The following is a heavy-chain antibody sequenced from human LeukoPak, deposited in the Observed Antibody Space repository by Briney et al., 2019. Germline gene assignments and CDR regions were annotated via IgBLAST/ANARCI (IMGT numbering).Heavy chain of an antibody. Sequence: SETLSLTCTVSGGSISSSSYYWSWIRQPPGKGLEWIGYIYYSGSTNYNPSLKSRVTISVDTSKNQFSLKLSSVTAADTAVYYCARHEVYGSGSYSPYYFDYWGQGTLVTVSS. D-gene: IGHD3-10*01. V-gene: IGHV4-61*05. J-gene: IGHJ4*02. CDR3: ARHEVYGSGSYSPYYFDY. CDR2: IYYSGST. CDR1: GGSISSSSYY.